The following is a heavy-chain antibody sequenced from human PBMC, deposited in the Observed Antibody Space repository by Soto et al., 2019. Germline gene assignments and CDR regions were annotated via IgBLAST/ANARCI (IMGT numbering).Heavy chain of an antibody. D-gene: IGHD2-2*01. CDR1: GYTFTSYG. CDR2: ISAYNGNT. Sequence: ASVKVSCKASGYTFTSYGISWVRQAPGQGLEWMGWISAYNGNTNYAQKLQGRVTMTTDTSTSTAYMELRSLRSDDTAVYYCARDPPKGYCSSTSCPIDPWGQGTLVTVS. V-gene: IGHV1-18*01. CDR3: ARDPPKGYCSSTSCPIDP. J-gene: IGHJ5*02.